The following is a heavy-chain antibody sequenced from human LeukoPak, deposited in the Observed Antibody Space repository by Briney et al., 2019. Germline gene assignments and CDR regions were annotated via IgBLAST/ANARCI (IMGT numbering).Heavy chain of an antibody. CDR3: ARDSTGSSSWKFFDY. D-gene: IGHD6-13*01. CDR2: ISSSSSYI. V-gene: IGHV3-21*01. J-gene: IGHJ4*02. Sequence: GGSLRLSCAASGFTFSSYSMNWVRQAPGKGLEWVSSISSSSSYIYYAVSVKGRFNISRDNAKNSLYLQMNSLRAEDTAVYYCARDSTGSSSWKFFDYWGQGTLVTVSS. CDR1: GFTFSSYS.